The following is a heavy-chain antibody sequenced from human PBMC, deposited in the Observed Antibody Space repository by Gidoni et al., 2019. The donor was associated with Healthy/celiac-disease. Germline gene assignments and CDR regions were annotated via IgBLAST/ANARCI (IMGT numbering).Heavy chain of an antibody. CDR2: IYHSWST. J-gene: IGHJ4*02. CDR3: ARVGEGDTVTFDY. Sequence: QLQLQESGSGLVKPSQTLSLTCAVSGGSVSSGGYPWSWIRQPPGKGLEWIGYIYHSWSTYYNPSLKSRVTISVDRSKNQFSLKLSSVTAADTAVYYCARVGEGDTVTFDYWGQGTLVTVSS. V-gene: IGHV4-30-2*01. D-gene: IGHD4-17*01. CDR1: GGSVSSGGYP.